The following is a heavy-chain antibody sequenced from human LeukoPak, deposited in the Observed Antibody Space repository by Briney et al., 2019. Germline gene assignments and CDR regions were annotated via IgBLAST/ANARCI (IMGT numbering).Heavy chain of an antibody. CDR1: GYTFTGYY. Sequence: ASVKVTCKAAGYTFTGYYRFWVRQAPGQGLEWMGRINSNRGGTNYAQKYHGRVTMTRDTSISTAYMELSRLRSDDTAVYYSARGYCSGGSCYSVDNWFDPWGQGTLVTVSS. J-gene: IGHJ5*02. V-gene: IGHV1-2*06. CDR2: INSNRGGT. CDR3: ARGYCSGGSCYSVDNWFDP. D-gene: IGHD2-15*01.